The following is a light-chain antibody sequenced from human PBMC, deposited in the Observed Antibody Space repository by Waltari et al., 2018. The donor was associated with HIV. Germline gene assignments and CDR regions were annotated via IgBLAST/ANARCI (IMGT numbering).Light chain of an antibody. J-gene: IGLJ2*01. V-gene: IGLV2-14*03. CDR1: SSHFGLYNF. CDR3: STHTTNDTLE. Sequence: QSALTQPASVSGSPGQSVTISCTGTSSHFGLYNFVSWYQQYPGNVPKVISYDVTSRPSGVPHRFSGSRSGNTASLTISGLQVDDEAVYYCSTHTTNDTLEFGGGTKLTVL. CDR2: DVT.